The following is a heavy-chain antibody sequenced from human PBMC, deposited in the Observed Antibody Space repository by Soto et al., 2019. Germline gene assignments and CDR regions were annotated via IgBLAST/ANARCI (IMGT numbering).Heavy chain of an antibody. J-gene: IGHJ6*02. CDR1: GFTFSDYY. CDR2: ISSSSSYT. V-gene: IGHV3-11*06. CDR3: ARDEGSSANLYCYGMDV. D-gene: IGHD6-25*01. Sequence: GGSLRLSCAASGFTFSDYYMSWIRQAPGKGLEWVSYISSSSSYTNYADSVKGRFTISRDNAKNSLYLQMNSLRAEDTAVYYCARDEGSSANLYCYGMDVWGQGTTVTVSS.